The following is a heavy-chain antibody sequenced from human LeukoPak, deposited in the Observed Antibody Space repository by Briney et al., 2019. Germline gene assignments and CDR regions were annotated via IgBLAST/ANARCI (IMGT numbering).Heavy chain of an antibody. CDR1: GFTFSDYY. Sequence: GGSLRLSCAASGFTFSDYYMSWIRQAPGKGLERVSYISSSGSTIYYADSVKGRFTISRDNAKNSLYLQMNSLRAEDTAVYYCARKSAAIPADYYYYMDVWGKGTTVTVSS. CDR2: ISSSGSTI. CDR3: ARKSAAIPADYYYYMDV. D-gene: IGHD2-2*01. V-gene: IGHV3-11*01. J-gene: IGHJ6*03.